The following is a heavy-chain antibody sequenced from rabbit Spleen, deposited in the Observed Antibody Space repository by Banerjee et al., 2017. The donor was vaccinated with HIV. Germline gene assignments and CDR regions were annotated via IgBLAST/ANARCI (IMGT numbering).Heavy chain of an antibody. Sequence: QSLEESGGDLVQPGTSLTLTCTASGFSFSNNYYMCWVRQAPGKGLEWIGCIATGSSGFTYYASWAKGRFTCSKASSTTVTLQMTSLTAADTATYFCARDSGSSFSSYGMDLWGPGTLVTVS. CDR3: ARDSGSSFSSYGMDL. CDR2: IATGSSGFT. CDR1: GFSFSNNYY. V-gene: IGHV1S40*01. D-gene: IGHD8-1*01. J-gene: IGHJ6*01.